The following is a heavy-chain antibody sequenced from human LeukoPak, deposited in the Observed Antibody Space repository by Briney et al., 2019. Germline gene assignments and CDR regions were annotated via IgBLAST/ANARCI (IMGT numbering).Heavy chain of an antibody. CDR3: ASEMATTNYYYGMDV. Sequence: ASVKVSCKASGFTFTSSAMQWVRQARGQRLEWIGWIVVGSGNTNYAQKFQERVTITRDMSTSTAYMELSSLRSEDTAVYYCASEMATTNYYYGMDVWGQGTTVTVSS. CDR2: IVVGSGNT. D-gene: IGHD5-24*01. V-gene: IGHV1-58*02. J-gene: IGHJ6*02. CDR1: GFTFTSSA.